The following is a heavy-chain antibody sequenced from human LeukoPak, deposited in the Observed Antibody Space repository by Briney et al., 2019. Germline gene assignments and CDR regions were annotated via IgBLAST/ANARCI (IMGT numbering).Heavy chain of an antibody. Sequence: GESRQSSCQGSGYHFTSYWIGWGRPMPGKGGGWMGIIYPGDSDTRYSTSFQGQVTISADKSISTAYLQWSSLKASDTAMYYCARHPLWSGYDSSDWFDPWGQGTLVTVSS. D-gene: IGHD5-12*01. CDR2: IYPGDSDT. J-gene: IGHJ5*02. CDR1: GYHFTSYW. CDR3: ARHPLWSGYDSSDWFDP. V-gene: IGHV5-51*01.